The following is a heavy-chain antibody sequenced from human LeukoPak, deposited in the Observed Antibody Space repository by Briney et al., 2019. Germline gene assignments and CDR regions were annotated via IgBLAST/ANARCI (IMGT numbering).Heavy chain of an antibody. CDR1: GYTLTELS. CDR3: ARGSQPAVFGVVVSNFDY. V-gene: IGHV1-69*13. D-gene: IGHD3-3*01. CDR2: IVPIFGKT. J-gene: IGHJ4*02. Sequence: SVKVSCKVSGYTLTELSMHWVRQAPGQGLEWMGGIVPIFGKTYFAQKFQGRVSISADEATSTAYMELNSLRSDDTAIYYCARGSQPAVFGVVVSNFDYWGQGTLVTVSS.